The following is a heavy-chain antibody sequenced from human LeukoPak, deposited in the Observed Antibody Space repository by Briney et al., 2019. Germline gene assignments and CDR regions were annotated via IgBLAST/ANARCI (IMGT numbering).Heavy chain of an antibody. CDR1: GFTFPNYV. CDR3: ARDVGQYPPNNFDS. Sequence: PGGSLRLSCAASGFTFPNYVMSWVRQAPGKGLEWVSPIGGSGSSTYYADSVKGRFTISRDNSKNALYLQMNSLRAEDTAVYYCARDVGQYPPNNFDSWGQGTLVSASS. D-gene: IGHD2-2*01. V-gene: IGHV3-23*01. CDR2: IGGSGSST. J-gene: IGHJ4*02.